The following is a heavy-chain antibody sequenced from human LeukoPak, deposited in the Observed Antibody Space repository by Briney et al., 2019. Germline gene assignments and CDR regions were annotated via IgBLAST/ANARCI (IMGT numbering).Heavy chain of an antibody. Sequence: ASVKVSCKASGYTFTGYYMHWVRQAPGQGLEWMGWINPNSGGTNYAQKFQGRVTMTRDTSISTAYMELSRLRSDDTAVYYCARQRWSRGEDYYFDYWGQGTLVTVSS. D-gene: IGHD4-23*01. J-gene: IGHJ4*02. V-gene: IGHV1-2*02. CDR1: GYTFTGYY. CDR2: INPNSGGT. CDR3: ARQRWSRGEDYYFDY.